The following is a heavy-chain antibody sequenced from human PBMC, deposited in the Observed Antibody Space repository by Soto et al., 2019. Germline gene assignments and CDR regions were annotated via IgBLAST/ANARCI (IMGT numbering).Heavy chain of an antibody. Sequence: SLRLSCAASGFTFSSYGMHWVRQAPGKGLEWVAVISYDGSNKYYADSVKGRFTISRDNSKNTLYLQMNSLRAEDTAVYYCAKDVSIIRKDYGMDVWGQGTTVTVSS. V-gene: IGHV3-30*18. CDR2: ISYDGSNK. CDR3: AKDVSIIRKDYGMDV. D-gene: IGHD3-3*01. CDR1: GFTFSSYG. J-gene: IGHJ6*02.